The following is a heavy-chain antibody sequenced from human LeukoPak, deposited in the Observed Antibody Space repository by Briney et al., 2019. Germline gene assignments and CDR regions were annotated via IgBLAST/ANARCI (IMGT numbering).Heavy chain of an antibody. CDR1: GFTFSSYW. CDR2: INSDGSST. Sequence: AGGSLRLSCAASGFTFSSYWMHWVRQAPGKGLVWVSRINSDGSSTSYADSVKGRFTISRDNSKNTLYLQMNSLRAEDTAVYYCAKDRAVGATIILKGTFDYWGQGTLVTVSS. D-gene: IGHD1-26*01. J-gene: IGHJ4*02. V-gene: IGHV3-74*01. CDR3: AKDRAVGATIILKGTFDY.